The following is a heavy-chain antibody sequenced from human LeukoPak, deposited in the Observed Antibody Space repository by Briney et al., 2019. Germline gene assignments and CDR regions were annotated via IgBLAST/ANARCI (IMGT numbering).Heavy chain of an antibody. J-gene: IGHJ5*02. CDR1: GGTFSSYA. CDR2: IIPIFGTA. D-gene: IGHD1-1*01. V-gene: IGHV1-69*13. CDR3: ARIIIDPRGTPDRFDP. Sequence: SVTVSCKASGGTFSSYAISWVRQAPGQGLEWMGGIIPIFGTANYAQKFQGRVTITADESTSTAYMELSSLRSEDTAVYYCARIIIDPRGTPDRFDPWGQGTLVTVSS.